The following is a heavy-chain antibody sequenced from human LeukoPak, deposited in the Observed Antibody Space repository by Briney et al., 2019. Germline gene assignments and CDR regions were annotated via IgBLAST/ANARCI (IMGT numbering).Heavy chain of an antibody. D-gene: IGHD1-26*01. CDR3: AKGGSSSTRRYFDY. CDR1: GFTFSSYA. J-gene: IGHJ4*02. Sequence: PGGSLRLSCAASGFTFSSYAMTWVRQAPGKGLEWVSAISSGGGTYYADSVKGRFTISRDNSQNTLYLQMNSLRAVDTAVYYCAKGGSSSTRRYFDYWGQGTLVTVSS. V-gene: IGHV3-23*01. CDR2: ISSGGGT.